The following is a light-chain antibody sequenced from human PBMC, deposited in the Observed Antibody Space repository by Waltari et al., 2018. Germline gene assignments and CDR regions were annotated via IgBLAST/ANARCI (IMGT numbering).Light chain of an antibody. CDR1: QTIRSD. CDR2: GAS. J-gene: IGKJ3*01. CDR3: QQYDHWPPA. V-gene: IGKV3-15*01. Sequence: ETVMTQSPATLSVSPGERVILSCRASQTIRSDLAWYQQKPGQSPRLLIYGASTRATAIPASFSGSGSGTEFTLTISSLQSEDFAFYYCQQYDHWPPAFGPGTKVDVK.